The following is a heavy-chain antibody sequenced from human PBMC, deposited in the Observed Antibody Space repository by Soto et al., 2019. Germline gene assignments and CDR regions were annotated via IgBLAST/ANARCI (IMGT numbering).Heavy chain of an antibody. D-gene: IGHD7-27*01. V-gene: IGHV3-74*01. CDR1: GFTFSSYW. CDR2: INSDGSTT. CDR3: ARVGTGAYHFDY. J-gene: IGHJ4*02. Sequence: EVQLVESGGGLVQPGGSLRLSCAASGFTFSSYWMHWVRQAPGKGLVWVSRINSDGSTTSYADSVKGRFTISRDNAKNTLDLQMNSLRAEDTAVYYCARVGTGAYHFDYWGQGTLVTVSS.